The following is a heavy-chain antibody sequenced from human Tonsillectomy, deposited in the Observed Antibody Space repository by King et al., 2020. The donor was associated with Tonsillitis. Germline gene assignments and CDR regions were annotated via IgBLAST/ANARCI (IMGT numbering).Heavy chain of an antibody. CDR3: ARRLYYYDSSSYSAYFDY. Sequence: VQLQESGPGLVKPSETLSLTCTVSGGSISSSSFYWGWIRQPPGKGLEWIGTTHYSGSTYYNPSLKSRVTISVDTSKNQFSLKLSSVTAADTAVYYCARRLYYYDSSSYSAYFDYWGQGTLVTVSS. CDR2: THYSGST. V-gene: IGHV4-39*01. J-gene: IGHJ4*02. CDR1: GGSISSSSFY. D-gene: IGHD3-22*01.